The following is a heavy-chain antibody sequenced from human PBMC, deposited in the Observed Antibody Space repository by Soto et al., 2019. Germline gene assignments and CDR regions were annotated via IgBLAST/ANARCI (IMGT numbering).Heavy chain of an antibody. CDR2: ISGNGGST. D-gene: IGHD2-8*02. Sequence: EVQLVESGGNLAQPGGSLRLSCAASGFTFSTYPMHWVRQGPGTGLEYVAGISGNGGSTHYANSVKGRFTISRDNSKRTLYVQMGSLRAEDMAVYYCARDYCPGGVCYTIFDYWGQGTLVTVSS. V-gene: IGHV3-64*01. CDR3: ARDYCPGGVCYTIFDY. CDR1: GFTFSTYP. J-gene: IGHJ4*02.